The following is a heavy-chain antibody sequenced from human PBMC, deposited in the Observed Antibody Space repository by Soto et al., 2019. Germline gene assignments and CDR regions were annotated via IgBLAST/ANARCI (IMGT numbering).Heavy chain of an antibody. CDR2: IHYSGST. V-gene: IGHV4-59*01. D-gene: IGHD2-15*01. CDR1: RGSIGGTC. Sequence: PSQTLSLTCTVSRGSIGGTCSSWIRQTPGRILEWVGYIHYSGSTNYTPSLKCRVTMSVDSAKNQFTLQFRSVTAADTAVYFCTKYRRTDAEGYSFDYWGQGALVTVSS. CDR3: TKYRRTDAEGYSFDY. J-gene: IGHJ4*02.